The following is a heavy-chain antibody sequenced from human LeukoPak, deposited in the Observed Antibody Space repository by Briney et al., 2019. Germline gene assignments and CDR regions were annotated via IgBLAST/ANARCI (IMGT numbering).Heavy chain of an antibody. CDR3: ARDQNDYGDYKDV. V-gene: IGHV1-46*01. J-gene: IGHJ3*01. Sequence: ASVKVSCKASGYTFTSYYMHWVRQAPGQGLEWMGIINPSGGSTSYARKFQGRVTVTRDTSTSTVYMELSSLRSEDTAVYYCARDQNDYGDYKDVWGQGTMVTVSS. CDR1: GYTFTSYY. CDR2: INPSGGST. D-gene: IGHD4-17*01.